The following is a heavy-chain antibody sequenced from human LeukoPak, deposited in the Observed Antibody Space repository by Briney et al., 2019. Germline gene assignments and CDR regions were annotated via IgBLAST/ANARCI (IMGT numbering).Heavy chain of an antibody. V-gene: IGHV3-73*01. CDR2: VRSKANSYAT. Sequence: GGSLRLSCAASGFTFSGSAMHWVRQASGKGLEWVGRVRSKANSYATAYAASVKGRFTISRDDSKNTAYLQMNSLKTEDTAVYYCASRIGDPDAFDIWGQGTMVTVSS. D-gene: IGHD2/OR15-2a*01. CDR1: GFTFSGSA. CDR3: ASRIGDPDAFDI. J-gene: IGHJ3*02.